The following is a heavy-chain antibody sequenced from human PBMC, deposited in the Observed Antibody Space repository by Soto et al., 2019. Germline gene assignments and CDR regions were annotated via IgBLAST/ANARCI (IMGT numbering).Heavy chain of an antibody. Sequence: EVQLVESGGGLVKPGGSLRLSCAASGFTFSSYSMNWVSQAPGKGLEWVSSISSSSSYIYYADSVKGRFTISRDNAKNSLYLQMNSLRAEDTAVYYCAREGYCSGGSCYENWFDPWGQGTLVTVSS. J-gene: IGHJ5*02. V-gene: IGHV3-21*01. CDR1: GFTFSSYS. CDR2: ISSSSSYI. D-gene: IGHD2-15*01. CDR3: AREGYCSGGSCYENWFDP.